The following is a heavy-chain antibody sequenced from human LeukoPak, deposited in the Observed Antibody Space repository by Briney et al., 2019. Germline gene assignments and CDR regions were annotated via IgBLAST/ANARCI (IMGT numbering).Heavy chain of an antibody. CDR3: ARHLGSSGYYYDLFDY. V-gene: IGHV4-39*01. D-gene: IGHD3-22*01. Sequence: SETLSLTCTVSGVSISSSSYYWGWIRQPTGAGLEWIGSIYYSGSTYYNSSLKSRVTISVDTSKNQFSLTLSSVTAADTAVYYCARHLGSSGYYYDLFDYWGQGTLVTVSS. J-gene: IGHJ4*02. CDR1: GVSISSSSYY. CDR2: IYYSGST.